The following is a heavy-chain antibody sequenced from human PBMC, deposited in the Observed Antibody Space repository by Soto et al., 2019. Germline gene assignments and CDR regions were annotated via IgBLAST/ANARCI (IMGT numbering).Heavy chain of an antibody. CDR1: GGSISSYF. D-gene: IGHD1-26*01. J-gene: IGHJ3*02. Sequence: SETLSLTFTVSGGSISSYFWSCIRHLLGKGLECVGYIYYSGSTNFNPSLRSRVTIFVDTSKNQFSLNFSFVTAADTAVYYCARVWAGAFDIWGRGTMVTVSS. CDR2: IYYSGST. V-gene: IGHV4-59*01. CDR3: ARVWAGAFDI.